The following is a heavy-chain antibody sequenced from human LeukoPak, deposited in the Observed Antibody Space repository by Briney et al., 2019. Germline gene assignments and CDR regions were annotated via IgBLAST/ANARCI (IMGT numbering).Heavy chain of an antibody. J-gene: IGHJ4*02. D-gene: IGHD3-10*01. Sequence: SSETLSLTCTVSGGSISSYYWSWIRQPPGKGLEWIGYIYYSGSTNYNPSLKSRVTISVDTSKNQFSLKLSSVTAADTAVYYCARLYIVRFGELYVDYWGQGTLVTVSS. V-gene: IGHV4-59*08. CDR3: ARLYIVRFGELYVDY. CDR1: GGSISSYY. CDR2: IYYSGST.